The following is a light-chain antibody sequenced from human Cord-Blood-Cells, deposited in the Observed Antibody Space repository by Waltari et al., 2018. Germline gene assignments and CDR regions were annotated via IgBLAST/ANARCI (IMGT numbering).Light chain of an antibody. V-gene: IGKV3-15*01. CDR1: RSVSSN. J-gene: IGKJ2*01. CDR3: QQYNNWPPHDT. CDR2: GAA. Sequence: EIVMTQSPATLSVSPGERATLSCRASRSVSSNLAWYQQKPGQAPRLLIYGAATRATGIPARFSGSGSGTEFTLTISSLQSEDFAVYYCQQYNNWPPHDTFGQGTKLEIK.